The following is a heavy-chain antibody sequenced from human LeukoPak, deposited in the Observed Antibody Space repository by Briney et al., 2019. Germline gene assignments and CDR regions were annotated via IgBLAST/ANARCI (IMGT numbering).Heavy chain of an antibody. J-gene: IGHJ4*02. CDR2: FYFSGST. V-gene: IGHV4-39*07. D-gene: IGHD6-19*01. CDR3: ARGGGAVVDY. Sequence: KSSETLSLTCTVSGGSTSSSSYSWGWIRQPPGKRLEWIGSFYFSGSTYYNPSLKRRFTISVDTSKNQFSLKLSSVTAAASAVYYCARGGGAVVDYWGQGTLVTVSA. CDR1: GGSTSSSSYS.